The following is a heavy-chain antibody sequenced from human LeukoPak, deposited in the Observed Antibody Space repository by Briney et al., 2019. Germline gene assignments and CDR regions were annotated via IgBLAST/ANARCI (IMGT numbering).Heavy chain of an antibody. J-gene: IGHJ4*02. D-gene: IGHD5-24*01. CDR3: ARDWIGDGYHYYHYLDY. V-gene: IGHV3-11*01. Sequence: GGSLRLYCSASGFTFSVSYMSWIRQAPGKGLEWISYISSSGSTIYYADSVKGRFTISRDNAKNSLYLQMNRLRAEDTAVYYCARDWIGDGYHYYHYLDYWGQGTLVTVSS. CDR1: GFTFSVSY. CDR2: ISSSGSTI.